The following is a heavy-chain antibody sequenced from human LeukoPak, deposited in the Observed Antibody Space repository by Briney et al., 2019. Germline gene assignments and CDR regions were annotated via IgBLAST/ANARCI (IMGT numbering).Heavy chain of an antibody. CDR1: GGSISSYY. CDR2: ISGSGGST. CDR3: AKHPVGATYYMDV. Sequence: PSETLSLTCTVSGGSISSYYWSWVRQAPGKGLEWVSAISGSGGSTYYADSVKGRFTISRDNSKNTLYLQMNSLRAEDTAVYYCAKHPVGATYYMDVWGKGTTVTISS. J-gene: IGHJ6*03. V-gene: IGHV3-23*01. D-gene: IGHD1-26*01.